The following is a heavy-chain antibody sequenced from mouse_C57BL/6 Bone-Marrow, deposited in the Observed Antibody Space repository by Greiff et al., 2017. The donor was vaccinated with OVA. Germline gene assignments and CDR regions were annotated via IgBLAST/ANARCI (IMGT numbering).Heavy chain of an antibody. CDR1: GFNIKDDY. Sequence: EVQLKESGAELVRPGASVKLSCTASGFNIKDDYMHWVKQRPEQGLEWIGWIDPENGDTEYASKFQGKATITADTSSNTAYLQLSSLTSEDTAVYYCTTRWLPSMDYWGQGTSVTVSS. J-gene: IGHJ4*01. CDR3: TTRWLPSMDY. V-gene: IGHV14-4*01. CDR2: IDPENGDT. D-gene: IGHD2-2*01.